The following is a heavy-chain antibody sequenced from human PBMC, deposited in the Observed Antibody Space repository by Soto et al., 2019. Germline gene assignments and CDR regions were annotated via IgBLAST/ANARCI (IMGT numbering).Heavy chain of an antibody. CDR2: ISAYNGNT. CDR1: VSTFRNYG. D-gene: IGHD4-17*01. CDR3: ARNRDDYGDYALGY. J-gene: IGHJ4*02. Sequence: ASVKVSCKASVSTFRNYGISWVRQAPGQGLEWMGWISAYNGNTNYAQKLQGRVTMTTDTSTSTAYMELRSLRSDDTAVYYCARNRDDYGDYALGYWGQGTLVTVS. V-gene: IGHV1-18*01.